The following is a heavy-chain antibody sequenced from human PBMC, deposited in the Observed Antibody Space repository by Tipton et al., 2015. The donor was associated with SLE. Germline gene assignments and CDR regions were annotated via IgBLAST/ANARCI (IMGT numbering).Heavy chain of an antibody. CDR3: ARHVSCAGNYDAFYI. J-gene: IGHJ3*02. CDR2: FYYSGSV. D-gene: IGHD2-21*01. CDR1: GGSISGSPFF. V-gene: IGHV4-39*07. Sequence: LRLSCSVSGGSISGSPFFWGWIRQPPGKGLEWIGSFYYSGSVSYNPSLKSRVAISVDTSNHLFSLKLSSVTAADTAFYYCARHVSCAGNYDAFYIWGQGTLVTVSS.